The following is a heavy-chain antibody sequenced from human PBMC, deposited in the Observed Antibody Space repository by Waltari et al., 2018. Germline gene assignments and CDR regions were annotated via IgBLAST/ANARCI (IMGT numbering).Heavy chain of an antibody. CDR2: IIPILGIA. CDR3: ARVGSKPRLWLNY. D-gene: IGHD5-18*01. Sequence: QVQLVPSGAEVKKPGSSVKVSCKASGGTFSSYGISWVRQAPGQGLEWMGGIIPILGIANYAQKFQGRVTITADKSTSTAYMELSSLRSEDTAVYYCARVGSKPRLWLNYWGQGTLVTVSS. CDR1: GGTFSSYG. V-gene: IGHV1-69*10. J-gene: IGHJ4*02.